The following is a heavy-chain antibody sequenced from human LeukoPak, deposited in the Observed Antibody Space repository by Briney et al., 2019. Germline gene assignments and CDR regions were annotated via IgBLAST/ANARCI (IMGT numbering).Heavy chain of an antibody. CDR2: IYSGGST. J-gene: IGHJ4*02. CDR1: GFTVSSNY. V-gene: IGHV3-66*02. D-gene: IGHD3-3*01. CDR3: ARVQSGFLEWPF. Sequence: GGSLRLSCAASGFTVSSNYMNWVRQAQGKGLEWVSVIYSGGSTYYADSVKGRFTISRDNSKNTLYLQMNSLRAEDTAVYYCARVQSGFLEWPFWGQGTLVTVSS.